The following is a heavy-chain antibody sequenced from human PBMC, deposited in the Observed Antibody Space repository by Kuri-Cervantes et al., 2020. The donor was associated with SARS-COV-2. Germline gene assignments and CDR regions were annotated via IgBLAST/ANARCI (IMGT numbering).Heavy chain of an antibody. D-gene: IGHD3-9*01. V-gene: IGHV4-39*01. J-gene: IGHJ4*02. CDR2: IYYSGST. CDR1: GGSISSSSYY. Sequence: GSLRLSCTVSGGSISSSSYYWGWIRQPPGNGLEWIGSIYYSGSTYYNPSLKSRVTISVDTSKNQFSLKLSSVTAADTAVYYCARHYAFDRFHKWGQGTQVTVSS. CDR3: ARHYAFDRFHK.